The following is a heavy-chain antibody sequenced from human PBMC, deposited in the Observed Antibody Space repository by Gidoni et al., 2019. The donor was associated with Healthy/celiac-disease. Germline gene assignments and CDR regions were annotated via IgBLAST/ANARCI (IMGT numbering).Heavy chain of an antibody. CDR1: GFTFSSYA. CDR2: ISGSGGST. CDR3: AKAKPESVFGVYDACSLDY. V-gene: IGHV3-23*01. Sequence: EVQLLESGGGLVQPGGSLRLSCAASGFTFSSYAMSWVRQAPGKGLEWVSAISGSGGSTYYADSVKGRFTISRDNSKNTLYLQMNSLRAEDTAVYYCAKAKPESVFGVYDACSLDYWGQGTLVTVSS. J-gene: IGHJ4*02. D-gene: IGHD3-3*01.